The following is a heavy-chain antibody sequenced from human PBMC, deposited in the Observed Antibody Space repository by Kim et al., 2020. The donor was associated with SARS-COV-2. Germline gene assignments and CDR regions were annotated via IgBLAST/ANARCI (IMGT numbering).Heavy chain of an antibody. V-gene: IGHV4-59*01. D-gene: IGHD2-15*01. J-gene: IGHJ2*01. CDR2: IYYSGST. Sequence: SETLSLTCTVSGGSISSYYWSWIRQPPGKGLEWIGYIYYSGSTNYNPSLKSRVTISVDTSKNQFSLKLSSVTAADTAVYYCARDHRAWSQYTANWYFDL. CDR1: GGSISSYY. CDR3: ARDHRAWSQYTANWYFDL.